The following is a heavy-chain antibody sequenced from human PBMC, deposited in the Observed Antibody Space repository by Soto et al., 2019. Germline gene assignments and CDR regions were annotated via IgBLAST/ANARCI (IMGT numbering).Heavy chain of an antibody. Sequence: QLQLQESGPGLVKPSQTLSLICTVSGDSISSGGYYWSWIRHPPGKGLEWIGYIYDSESPYYNPSLKSRVTISMDTSKNHFALKLSSVTAADTAVYYCARASRSSAAADYWGQGTLVTVSS. CDR3: ARASRSSAAADY. V-gene: IGHV4-30-4*08. CDR2: IYDSESP. J-gene: IGHJ4*02. D-gene: IGHD6-6*01. CDR1: GDSISSGGYY.